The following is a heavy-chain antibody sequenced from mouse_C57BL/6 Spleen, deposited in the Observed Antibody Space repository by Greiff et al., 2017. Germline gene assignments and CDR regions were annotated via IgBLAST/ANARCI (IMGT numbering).Heavy chain of an antibody. Sequence: VQLQQSGPELVRPGASVKLSCTASGFNIKGYYMHWVKQRPEQGLEWIGGIDPEDGDTEYASTFQGKPTITADTSTHTAYLQISRQTSEYTAVYYCTTKWEYWGQGTTLTVSA. J-gene: IGHJ2*01. CDR2: IDPEDGDT. V-gene: IGHV14-4*01. CDR3: TTKWEY. D-gene: IGHD1-3*01. CDR1: GFNIKGYY.